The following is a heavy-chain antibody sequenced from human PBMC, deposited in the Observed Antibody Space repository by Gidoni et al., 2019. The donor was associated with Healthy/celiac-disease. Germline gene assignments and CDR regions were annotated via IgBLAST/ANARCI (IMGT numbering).Heavy chain of an antibody. CDR3: ARAGIAAAGTFLGTKSGAYGY. V-gene: IGHV1-3*01. J-gene: IGHJ4*02. Sequence: QVQLVQSGAEVKKPGASVKVSCKASGYTFTSYAMHWVRQAPGQRLEWMGWINAGNGNTKYSQKFQGRVTITRDTSASTAYMELSSLRSEDTAVYYCARAGIAAAGTFLGTKSGAYGYWGQGTLVTVSS. CDR2: INAGNGNT. D-gene: IGHD6-13*01. CDR1: GYTFTSYA.